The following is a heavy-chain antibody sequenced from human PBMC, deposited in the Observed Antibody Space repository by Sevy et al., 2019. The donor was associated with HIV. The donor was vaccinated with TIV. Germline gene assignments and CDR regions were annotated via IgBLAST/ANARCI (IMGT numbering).Heavy chain of an antibody. D-gene: IGHD6-13*01. CDR3: ASGERYSSSWYLYY. V-gene: IGHV1-18*04. J-gene: IGHJ4*02. Sequence: ASVKVSCKASGYTFTSYGISWVRQTPGQGLEWMGWISAYNGNTNYAQKLQGRVTMTTDTSTSTAYMELRSLRSDDTAVYYCASGERYSSSWYLYYWGQGTLVTVSS. CDR1: GYTFTSYG. CDR2: ISAYNGNT.